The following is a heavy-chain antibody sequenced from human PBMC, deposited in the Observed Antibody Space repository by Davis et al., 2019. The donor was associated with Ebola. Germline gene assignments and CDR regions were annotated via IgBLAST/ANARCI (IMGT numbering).Heavy chain of an antibody. D-gene: IGHD3-9*01. CDR3: AREALRLGL. CDR2: IKQDGSER. CDR1: GFTFSSYS. Sequence: GESLKISCAASGFTFSSYSMNWVRQAPGKGLEWVANIKQDGSERYYVDSVRGRFTISRDNAKNSLYLQMNSLRAEDTAVYYCAREALRLGLWGQGTLVTVSS. V-gene: IGHV3-7*01. J-gene: IGHJ4*02.